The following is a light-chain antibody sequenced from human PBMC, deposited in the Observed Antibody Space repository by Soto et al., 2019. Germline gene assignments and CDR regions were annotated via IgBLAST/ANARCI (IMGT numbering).Light chain of an antibody. CDR2: DAS. CDR1: QDISNY. CDR3: QQYDNLPPFT. J-gene: IGKJ3*01. Sequence: DIQMTQSPSSLSASVGDRVTITCQASQDISNYLNWYQQKPGKAPKLLIYDASNLETGVPSMFSGSGSCTDFTFTIISLQPEDIATYYCQQYDNLPPFTFGPGTKVDIK. V-gene: IGKV1-33*01.